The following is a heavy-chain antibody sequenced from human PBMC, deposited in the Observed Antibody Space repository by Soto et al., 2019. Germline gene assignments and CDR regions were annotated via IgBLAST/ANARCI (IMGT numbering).Heavy chain of an antibody. CDR2: IYYSGST. CDR3: ARGARGIAATGYYYYYGMDV. Sequence: SETLSLTCTVSGGSISSYYWTWIRQPPGKGLEWIGYIYYSGSTYYNPSLKSRVTISVDTSKNQFSLRLNSVAAADTAVYYCARGARGIAATGYYYYYGMDVWGQGTTVTVSS. CDR1: GGSISSYY. J-gene: IGHJ6*02. D-gene: IGHD6-13*01. V-gene: IGHV4-59*12.